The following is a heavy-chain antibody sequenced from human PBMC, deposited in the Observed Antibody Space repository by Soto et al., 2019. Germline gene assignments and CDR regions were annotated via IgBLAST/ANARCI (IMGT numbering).Heavy chain of an antibody. Sequence: ASVKVSCKASGYTFTSYDINWVRQATGQGLEWMGWMNPNSGNTGYAQKFQGRVTMTRNTSISTACMELSSLRSEDTAVYYCARASRLTYYYGSGSYSPPGYWGQGTLVTVSS. CDR1: GYTFTSYD. J-gene: IGHJ4*02. CDR3: ARASRLTYYYGSGSYSPPGY. D-gene: IGHD3-10*01. V-gene: IGHV1-8*01. CDR2: MNPNSGNT.